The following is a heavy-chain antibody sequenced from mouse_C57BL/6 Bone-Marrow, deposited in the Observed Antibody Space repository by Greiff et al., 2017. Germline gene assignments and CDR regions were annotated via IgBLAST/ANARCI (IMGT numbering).Heavy chain of an antibody. CDR2: IDPENGAT. J-gene: IGHJ4*01. CDR1: GFNIKDDY. V-gene: IGHV14-4*01. Sequence: VQLQQSGAELVRPGASVKLSCTASGFNIKDDYMHWVKQRPEQGLEWIGWIDPENGATEYASKFQGKATITADTYSNTAYLQLSSLASEDTAVYYCTTTGSSYAMDYWGQGTSVTVSS. CDR3: TTTGSSYAMDY. D-gene: IGHD1-1*01.